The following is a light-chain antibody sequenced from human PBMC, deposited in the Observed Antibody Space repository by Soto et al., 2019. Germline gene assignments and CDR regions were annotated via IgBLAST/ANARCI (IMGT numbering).Light chain of an antibody. CDR2: RAS. CDR3: LQYHNLWA. V-gene: IGKV3-15*01. J-gene: IGKJ1*01. Sequence: ILMTQSPATVSVSPGESATLSCRASQNIYYNVAWYQHRLGQAPRLLIYRASTRAPGVPARFSGSGSGTEFTLTISSLQPEDFTVYSCLQYHNLWAFGQGTKVEI. CDR1: QNIYYN.